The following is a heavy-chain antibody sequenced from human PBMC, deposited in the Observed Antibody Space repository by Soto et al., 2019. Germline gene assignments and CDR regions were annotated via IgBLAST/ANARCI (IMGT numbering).Heavy chain of an antibody. CDR3: AKGPVAGTSVY. CDR1: GFTFSSYA. CDR2: ISGGGDST. D-gene: IGHD6-19*01. V-gene: IGHV3-23*01. J-gene: IGHJ4*02. Sequence: EVQLLESGGGLVQPGGSLTLSCAVSGFTFSSYAMSWVRQAPGKGLEWVSAISGGGDSTYYTASVRSRFTISRDNPKNTLYLHMNSLRADETAVYYCAKGPVAGTSVYWGQGTLVTVSS.